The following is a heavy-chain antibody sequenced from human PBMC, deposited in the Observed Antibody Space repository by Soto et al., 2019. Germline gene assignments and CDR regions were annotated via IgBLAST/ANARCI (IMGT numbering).Heavy chain of an antibody. V-gene: IGHV3-7*04. D-gene: IGHD5-12*01. J-gene: IGHJ5*02. CDR2: INQDGSEK. Sequence: GGSLRLSCVPYGFTFSRSWMSWVRQAPGKGLEWVASINQDGSEKYYVDSVEGRFTISRDNAKISLYLQMNSLRVEDTAVYYCAREHYHGGYEPGFNWFVPWGQRPPVTVSS. CDR3: AREHYHGGYEPGFNWFVP. CDR1: GFTFSRSW.